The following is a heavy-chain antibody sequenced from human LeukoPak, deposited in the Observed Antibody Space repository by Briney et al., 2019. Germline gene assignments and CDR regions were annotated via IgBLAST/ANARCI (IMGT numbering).Heavy chain of an antibody. Sequence: PSETLSLTCTVSGGSISSYYWSWIRQPAGKGLEWIGRIYTSGSTNYNPSLKSRVTISVDTSKNQFSLKLSSVTAADTAVYYCARDYAVPYYYYMDVWGKGTTVTVSS. CDR2: IYTSGST. J-gene: IGHJ6*03. CDR1: GGSISSYY. D-gene: IGHD4-17*01. CDR3: ARDYAVPYYYYMDV. V-gene: IGHV4-4*07.